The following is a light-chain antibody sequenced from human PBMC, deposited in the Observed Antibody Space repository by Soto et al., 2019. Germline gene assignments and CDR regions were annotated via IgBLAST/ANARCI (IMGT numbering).Light chain of an antibody. CDR3: QQYNNWPWT. CDR2: GAS. V-gene: IGKV3-15*01. Sequence: ERVMTQSPATLSVSQGERAPLYWWASQSVSSNLAWYQQKPGQAPRLLIYGASTRATGIPARFSGSGSGTEFTLTISSLQSEDFAVYYCQQYNNWPWTFGQGTKVDIK. J-gene: IGKJ1*01. CDR1: QSVSSN.